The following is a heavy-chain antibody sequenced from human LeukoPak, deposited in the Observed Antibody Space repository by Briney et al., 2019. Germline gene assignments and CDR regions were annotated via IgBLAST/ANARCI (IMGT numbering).Heavy chain of an antibody. D-gene: IGHD6-6*01. Sequence: PGGSLRLSCAASGFTFSSCWMSWVRQAPGKGLEWVANIKQDGSEQYYVDSVKGRFTISRDNAKNSLYLQMNSLRAEDTAVYYCARGLAAHLFDYWGQEPWSPSPQ. CDR1: GFTFSSCW. J-gene: IGHJ4*01. CDR3: ARGLAAHLFDY. V-gene: IGHV3-7*01. CDR2: IKQDGSEQ.